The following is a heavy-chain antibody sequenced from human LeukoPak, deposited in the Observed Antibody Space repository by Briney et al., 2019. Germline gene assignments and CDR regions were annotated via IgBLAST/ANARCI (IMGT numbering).Heavy chain of an antibody. Sequence: GASVKVSCTVSGYTLTELSMHWVRQAPGKGLEWMGGFDPEDGETIYAQKFQGRVTMTEDTSTDTAYMELSSLRSEDTAVYYCATAGGSGQNYYFDYWGQGTLVTVSS. CDR3: ATAGGSGQNYYFDY. J-gene: IGHJ4*02. CDR2: FDPEDGET. D-gene: IGHD3-10*01. CDR1: GYTLTELS. V-gene: IGHV1-24*01.